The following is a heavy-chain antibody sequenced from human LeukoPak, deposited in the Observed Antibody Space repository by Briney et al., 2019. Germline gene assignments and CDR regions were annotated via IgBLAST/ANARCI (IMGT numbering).Heavy chain of an antibody. CDR2: IIPIFGTA. CDR1: GGTFSSYA. V-gene: IGHV1-69*05. J-gene: IGHJ3*02. Sequence: EASVKVSCKASGGTFSSYAISWVRQAPGQGLEWMGGIIPIFGTANYAQKFQGRVTITTDESTSTAYKELSSVRSEDTAVYYCGRGIAAAGTLTDAFDIWGRGTMVSVSS. CDR3: GRGIAAAGTLTDAFDI. D-gene: IGHD6-13*01.